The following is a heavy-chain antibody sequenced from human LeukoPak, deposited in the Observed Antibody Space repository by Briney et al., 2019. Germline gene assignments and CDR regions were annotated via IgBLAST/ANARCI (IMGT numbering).Heavy chain of an antibody. V-gene: IGHV3-7*01. CDR2: IWEDGSQK. D-gene: IGHD6-6*01. J-gene: IGHJ4*02. CDR1: GFTLNNYW. CDR3: ARGDSSSKIDY. Sequence: GGSLRLSCAASGFTLNNYWMNWVRQAPGKGLEWVANIWEDGSQKYYVDSVKGRFTISRDNAKNSLYLQMNSLRAEDTAVYYRARGDSSSKIDYWGQGTLVTVSP.